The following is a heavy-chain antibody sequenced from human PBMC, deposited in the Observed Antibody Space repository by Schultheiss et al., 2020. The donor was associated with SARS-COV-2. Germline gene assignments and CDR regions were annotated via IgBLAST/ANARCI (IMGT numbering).Heavy chain of an antibody. CDR2: ISYDGSNK. J-gene: IGHJ6*04. CDR1: GFTFSNYW. Sequence: GGSLRLSCAASGFTFSNYWMYWVRQGPGKGLEWVAVISYDGSNKYYADSVKGRFTISRDNSKNTLYLQMNSLKAEDTAVYYCARAGLALDVWGKGTTVTVSS. CDR3: ARAGLALDV. D-gene: IGHD3-16*01. V-gene: IGHV3-30*03.